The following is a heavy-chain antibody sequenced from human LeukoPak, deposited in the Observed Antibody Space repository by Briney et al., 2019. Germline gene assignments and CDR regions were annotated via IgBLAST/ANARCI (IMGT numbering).Heavy chain of an antibody. V-gene: IGHV3-30*09. CDR1: GFNFSNNL. CDR3: ARVGNSSGWHDAFGYFDS. Sequence: PGRSLRLSCAASGFNFSNNLLHWVRQAPGKGLEWVAVSSFDGTKKYHADSVKGRFVISGDNSKNTLYLQMNSLRAEDTAAYYCARVGNSSGWHDAFGYFDSWGQGVLVTVSS. D-gene: IGHD6-19*01. CDR2: SSFDGTKK. J-gene: IGHJ4*02.